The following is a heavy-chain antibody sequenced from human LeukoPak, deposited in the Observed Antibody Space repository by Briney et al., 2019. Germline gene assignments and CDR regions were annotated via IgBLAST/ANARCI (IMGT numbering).Heavy chain of an antibody. CDR2: ISWNSGST. CDR3: AKDGYSSSFSPPSFDP. CDR1: GFTFDDYA. D-gene: IGHD6-6*01. Sequence: PGGSLRLSCAASGFTFDDYAMHWVRQAPGKGLEWVSGISWNSGSTGYADSVKGRFTISRDNAKNSLYLQMNSLRAEDTALYYCAKDGYSSSFSPPSFDPWGQGTLVTVSS. J-gene: IGHJ5*02. V-gene: IGHV3-9*01.